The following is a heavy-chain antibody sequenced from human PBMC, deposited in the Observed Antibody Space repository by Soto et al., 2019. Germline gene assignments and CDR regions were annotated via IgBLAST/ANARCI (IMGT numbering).Heavy chain of an antibody. CDR2: IYYTGIT. Sequence: SETLSLTCTVSGGPISSYHWNWIRQPPGKGLEWIGYIYYTGITNYKPALKSRVTISVHTYKKYFSLELKSVTAADAAVYYCARRSPYGDYFDYWGKGTLVTVS. V-gene: IGHV4-59*01. D-gene: IGHD4-17*01. CDR1: GGPISSYH. J-gene: IGHJ4*02. CDR3: ARRSPYGDYFDY.